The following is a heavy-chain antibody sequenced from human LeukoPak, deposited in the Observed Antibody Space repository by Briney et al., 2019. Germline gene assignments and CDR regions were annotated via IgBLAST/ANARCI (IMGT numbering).Heavy chain of an antibody. CDR2: ISSSGSTI. D-gene: IGHD2-15*01. CDR3: ARGLGYCSGGSCPRRAFDI. J-gene: IGHJ3*02. V-gene: IGHV3-11*01. Sequence: GGSLRLSCAASGFTFSDHYMSWIRQAPGKGLEWVSFISSSGSTIYYADSMKGRFTISRDNAKNSVYLQMNSLRAEDTAVYYCARGLGYCSGGSCPRRAFDIWGQGTVVTVSS. CDR1: GFTFSDHY.